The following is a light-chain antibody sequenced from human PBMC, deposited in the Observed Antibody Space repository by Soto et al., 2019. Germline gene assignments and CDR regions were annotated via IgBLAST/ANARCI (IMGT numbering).Light chain of an antibody. Sequence: QSALTQPASVSGSPGQSITISCTGTSSEVGDYNSLSWYQHHPGKAPKLILYDVVDRPSGVSYRFSGSKSGNTASLTISGLQAVDEADYYCSSYTSSSTNVFGTGTKVTVL. CDR3: SSYTSSSTNV. J-gene: IGLJ1*01. V-gene: IGLV2-14*03. CDR1: SSEVGDYNS. CDR2: DVV.